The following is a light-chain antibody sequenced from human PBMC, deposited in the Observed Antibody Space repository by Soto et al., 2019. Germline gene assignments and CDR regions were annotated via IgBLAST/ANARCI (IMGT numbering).Light chain of an antibody. V-gene: IGLV2-14*01. CDR1: NSDVGNYNY. CDR2: EVS. CDR3: SSYTTSTTWV. J-gene: IGLJ3*02. Sequence: QSVLTQPASVSGSPGQSIAISCTGTNSDVGNYNYVSWYQHHPGKAPKLIIYEVSNRPSGVSNRFSGSKSGNTASLTISGLQAEDEADYYCSSYTTSTTWVFGGGTKLTVL.